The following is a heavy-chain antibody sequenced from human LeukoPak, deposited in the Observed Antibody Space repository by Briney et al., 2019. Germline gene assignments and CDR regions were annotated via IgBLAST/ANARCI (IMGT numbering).Heavy chain of an antibody. V-gene: IGHV4-31*03. J-gene: IGHJ5*02. D-gene: IGHD3-10*01. Sequence: SQTLSLTCTVSGDSISSGGNYWSWIRQLPGKGLDFIGYIYYSGRTYYKPSLKSRVTISVDTSENQFSLKLSSVTAADTAVYYCARRRITMVRGVIGTWFDPWGQGTLVTVSS. CDR2: IYYSGRT. CDR1: GDSISSGGNY. CDR3: ARRRITMVRGVIGTWFDP.